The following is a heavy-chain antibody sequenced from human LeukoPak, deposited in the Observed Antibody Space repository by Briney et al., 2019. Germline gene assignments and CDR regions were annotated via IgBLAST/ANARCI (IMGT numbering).Heavy chain of an antibody. CDR3: ARGVYYYDSTIDYYYYYGMDV. CDR2: INPKSGGT. CDR1: GYTFTDYY. Sequence: ASVKVSCKASGYTFTDYYMHWVRQAPGQGLEWMGWINPKSGGTIYAQKFQGRVTMTRDTSISTAYMELSSLKSDDTAVYYCARGVYYYDSTIDYYYYYGMDVWGQGTTVTVSS. J-gene: IGHJ6*02. D-gene: IGHD3-22*01. V-gene: IGHV1-2*02.